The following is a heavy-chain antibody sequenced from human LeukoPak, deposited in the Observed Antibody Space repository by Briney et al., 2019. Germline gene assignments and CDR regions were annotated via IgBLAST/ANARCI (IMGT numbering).Heavy chain of an antibody. J-gene: IGHJ4*02. CDR3: ARVFASWRSFDY. D-gene: IGHD1-1*01. V-gene: IGHV4-59*11. CDR1: GGSISSHY. CDR2: IYYSGRT. Sequence: SETLSLTCTVSGGSISSHYWSWIRQPPGKGLEWIGYIYYSGRTNYNPSLKSRVTISVDTSKNQFYLKLSSVTAADTAVYYCARVFASWRSFDYWAREPRSPSPQ.